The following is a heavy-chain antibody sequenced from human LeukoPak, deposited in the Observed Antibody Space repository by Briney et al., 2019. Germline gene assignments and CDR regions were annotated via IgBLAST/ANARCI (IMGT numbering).Heavy chain of an antibody. Sequence: GGSLRLSCGAAGFTFSNYAMSWVRQAPGKGREWVAGISNSGGSAYYADSVKGRFTISRDNSRNTLYLQMNSLRAEDTAVYYCAKGLRLGELSSAFDYWGQGTLVTVSS. J-gene: IGHJ4*02. CDR3: AKGLRLGELSSAFDY. CDR1: GFTFSNYA. CDR2: ISNSGGSA. V-gene: IGHV3-23*01. D-gene: IGHD3-16*02.